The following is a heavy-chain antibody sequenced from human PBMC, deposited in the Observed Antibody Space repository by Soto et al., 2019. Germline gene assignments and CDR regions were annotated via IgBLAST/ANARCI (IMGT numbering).Heavy chain of an antibody. Sequence: PSETLSLTCTVSGGSISGYYWSWIRQPPGKGLEWIGYMYNTGSTVYNPSFKSRVTISVDTSKNQFSLKLNSVTAADTAVYYCARHTPAISISDHWDQGTLVTVSS. CDR1: GGSISGYY. D-gene: IGHD2-15*01. CDR3: ARHTPAISISDH. J-gene: IGHJ4*02. CDR2: MYNTGST. V-gene: IGHV4-59*01.